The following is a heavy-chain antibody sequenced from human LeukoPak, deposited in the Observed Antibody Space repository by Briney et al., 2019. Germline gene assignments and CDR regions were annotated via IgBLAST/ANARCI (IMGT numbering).Heavy chain of an antibody. CDR3: AKVGSGSYYRYYYYMDV. Sequence: GRSLRLSCAASGFTFSTHGMHWVRQAPGKGLEWVAVISYAGSNKYYADSVKGRFTISRDNSKNTLYLQMNSLRAEDTAVYYCAKVGSGSYYRYYYYMDVWGKGTTVTVSS. CDR1: GFTFSTHG. V-gene: IGHV3-30*18. CDR2: ISYAGSNK. J-gene: IGHJ6*03. D-gene: IGHD3-10*01.